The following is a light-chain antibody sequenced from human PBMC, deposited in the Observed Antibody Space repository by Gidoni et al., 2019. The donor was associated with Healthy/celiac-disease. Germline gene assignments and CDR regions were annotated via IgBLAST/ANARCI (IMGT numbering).Light chain of an antibody. V-gene: IGKV3-15*01. CDR3: QQYNNWPFP. CDR1: QSVSSN. J-gene: IGKJ4*01. Sequence: EIVMTQSPATLSVSPGERATLSCRASQSVSSNLAWYQQKPGQAPRLLIYGASTRATGIPARFSGSGSGTEFTLTISSLQSEDFAVYYCQQYNNWPFPFGGXTKVEIK. CDR2: GAS.